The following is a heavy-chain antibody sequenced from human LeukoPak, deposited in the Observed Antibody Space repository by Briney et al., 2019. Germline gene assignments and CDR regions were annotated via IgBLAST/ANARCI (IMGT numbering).Heavy chain of an antibody. J-gene: IGHJ4*02. Sequence: GGSLRLSCAASGFTFSSYGMHWVRQAPGKGLEWVAVISYDGSNKYYADSVKGRFTISRDNSKNTLYLQMNSLRAEDTAVYYCAREHNFFDYWGQGTLVTVSS. CDR2: ISYDGSNK. CDR1: GFTFSSYG. V-gene: IGHV3-30*03. CDR3: AREHNFFDY. D-gene: IGHD2-21*01.